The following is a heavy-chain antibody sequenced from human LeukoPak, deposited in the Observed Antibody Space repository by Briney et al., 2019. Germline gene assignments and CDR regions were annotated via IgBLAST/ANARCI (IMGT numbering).Heavy chain of an antibody. D-gene: IGHD2-15*01. CDR1: GFTFSSYG. J-gene: IGHJ4*02. Sequence: GRSLRLSYAASGFTFSSYGMHWVRQAPGKGLEWVAVISYDGSNKYYADSVKGRFTISRDNSKNTLYLQMNSLRAEDTALYYCAKEAWVVAATPDSYFDSWGQGTLVTVSS. CDR2: ISYDGSNK. V-gene: IGHV3-30*18. CDR3: AKEAWVVAATPDSYFDS.